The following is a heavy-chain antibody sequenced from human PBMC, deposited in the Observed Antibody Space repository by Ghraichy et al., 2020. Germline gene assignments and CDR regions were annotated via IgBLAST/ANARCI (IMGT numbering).Heavy chain of an antibody. Sequence: ASVKVSCKASGYTFTGYYMHWVRQAPGQGLEWMGWINPNSGGTNYAQKFQGWVTVTRDTSISTAYMELSRLRSDDTAVYYCARDHSVVVPAGLDPWGQGTLVTVSS. CDR2: INPNSGGT. CDR3: ARDHSVVVPAGLDP. J-gene: IGHJ5*02. CDR1: GYTFTGYY. V-gene: IGHV1-2*04. D-gene: IGHD2-2*01.